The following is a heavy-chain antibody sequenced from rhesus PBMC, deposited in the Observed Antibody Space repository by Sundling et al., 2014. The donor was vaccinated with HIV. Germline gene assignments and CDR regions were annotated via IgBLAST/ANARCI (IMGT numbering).Heavy chain of an antibody. CDR3: ARVKDGVFTAQYYFDY. Sequence: QVQLQESGPGLLKPSETLSLTCAVSGGSISGGYGWGWIRQPPGKGLEWIGSIYSSSGNTYYNPSLKSRVTISTDTSKNQFSLRLSSVTAADTAVYYCARVKDGVFTAQYYFDYWGQGVLVTVSS. CDR1: GGSISGGYG. CDR2: IYSSSGNT. D-gene: IGHD2-27*01. V-gene: IGHV4-76*01. J-gene: IGHJ4*01.